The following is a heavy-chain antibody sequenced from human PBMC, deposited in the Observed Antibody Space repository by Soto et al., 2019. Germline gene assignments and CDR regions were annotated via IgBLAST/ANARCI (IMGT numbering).Heavy chain of an antibody. J-gene: IGHJ4*02. CDR3: ARIGLRSDYFDY. CDR2: IYYSGST. CDR1: GGSVISGSYY. Sequence: SETLSLTCTVSGGSVISGSYYWSWIRQPPGKGLEWIGYIYYSGSTNYNPSLKSRVTISVDTSKNQFSLKLSSVTAADTAVYYCARIGLRSDYFDYWGQGTLVTVS. V-gene: IGHV4-61*01. D-gene: IGHD2-8*01.